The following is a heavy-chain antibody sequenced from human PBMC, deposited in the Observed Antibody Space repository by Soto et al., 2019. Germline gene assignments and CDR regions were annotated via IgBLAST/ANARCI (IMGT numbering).Heavy chain of an antibody. Sequence: SETLSLTCTGSGGSISSSSYYWGWIRQPPGKGLEWIGSIYYSGSTYYNPSLKSRVTISVDTSKNQFSLKLSSVTAADTAVYYCARIAVAGVDYWGQGTLVTVSS. CDR1: GGSISSSSYY. CDR2: IYYSGST. CDR3: ARIAVAGVDY. D-gene: IGHD6-19*01. J-gene: IGHJ4*02. V-gene: IGHV4-39*01.